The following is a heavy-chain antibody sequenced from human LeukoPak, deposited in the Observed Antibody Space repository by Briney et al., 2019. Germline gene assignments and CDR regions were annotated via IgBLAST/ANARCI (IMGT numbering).Heavy chain of an antibody. Sequence: GGSLRLSCAASGFTFTDFYMSWIRQAPGKGLEWVSYISSSGTTIYYADSVMGRFTTSRDNAKNSLYLQMNSLRAEDTAVYYCARALTGFIPGNWGQGTLVTVSS. V-gene: IGHV3-11*01. CDR3: ARALTGFIPGN. CDR1: GFTFTDFY. J-gene: IGHJ4*02. D-gene: IGHD3-9*01. CDR2: ISSSGTTI.